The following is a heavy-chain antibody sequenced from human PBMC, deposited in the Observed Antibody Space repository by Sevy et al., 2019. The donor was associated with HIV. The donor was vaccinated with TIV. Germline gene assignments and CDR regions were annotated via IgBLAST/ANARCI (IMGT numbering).Heavy chain of an antibody. J-gene: IGHJ5*02. D-gene: IGHD1-26*01. V-gene: IGHV4-34*01. CDR2: INHSGST. CDR1: GGSFSGYY. Sequence: SETLSLTCAVYGGSFSGYYWSWIRQPPGKGLEWIGEINHSGSTNYNPSLKSRVTISVDTSKNQFSLKLSSVTAADTAVYYCVRAVRATGNWFDPWGHGTLVTVSS. CDR3: VRAVRATGNWFDP.